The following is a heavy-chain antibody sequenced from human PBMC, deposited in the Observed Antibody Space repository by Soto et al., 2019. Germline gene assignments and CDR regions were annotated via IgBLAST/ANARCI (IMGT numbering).Heavy chain of an antibody. CDR3: ATWHLQEHAYDI. Sequence: PGGSLRLSCEAFGFTVSGKKYVAWVRQAPGKGLEWVSALYDLDGTYYTESVKGRFTTSSERSRTTVYLRMNSLRPDDTAVYSCATWHLQEHAYDIWGQGTMLTV. J-gene: IGHJ3*02. CDR1: GFTVSGKKY. CDR2: LYDLDGT. D-gene: IGHD1-1*01. V-gene: IGHV3-53*01.